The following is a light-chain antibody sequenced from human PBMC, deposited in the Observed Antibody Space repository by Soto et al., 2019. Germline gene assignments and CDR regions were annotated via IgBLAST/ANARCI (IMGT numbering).Light chain of an antibody. V-gene: IGKV1-39*01. CDR3: QQTYNTPEIA. CDR1: HSIIIS. J-gene: IGKJ5*01. CDR2: GAS. Sequence: DTQMTQSPYSLSASVGDRVTITCRASHSIIISLNWYPRKPGKAPNLLMYGASYVKSGVPTRFSGSGSGTDFTLTISSRQTEDFAAYYAQQTYNTPEIAFGQGTRLEIK.